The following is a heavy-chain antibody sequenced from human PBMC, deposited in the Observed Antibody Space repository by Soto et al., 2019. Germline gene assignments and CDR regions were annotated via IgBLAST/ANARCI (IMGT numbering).Heavy chain of an antibody. CDR1: SGSISSTSYY. CDR2: IYYSGST. Sequence: ASETLSLSCTVSSGSISSTSYYWGWIRQPPGRGLEWIGSIYYSGSTYYNSSLKSRVTISVDTSKNQFSLKLSSVTAADTAVYYCALASSSWYDGRWFDPWGQRTLDTVSS. V-gene: IGHV4-39*01. CDR3: ALASSSWYDGRWFDP. J-gene: IGHJ5*02. D-gene: IGHD6-13*01.